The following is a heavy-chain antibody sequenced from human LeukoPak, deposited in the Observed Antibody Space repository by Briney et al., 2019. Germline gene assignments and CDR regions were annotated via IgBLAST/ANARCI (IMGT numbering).Heavy chain of an antibody. CDR1: GYTFTGYY. J-gene: IGHJ6*02. Sequence: SVKVSCKASGYTFTGYYMHWVRQAPGQGLEWMGRIIPILGIANYAQKFQGRVTITADKSTSTAYMELSSLRSEDTAVYYCARDVLRFLEWSSTNYYYYGMDVWGQGTTVTVSS. D-gene: IGHD3-3*01. CDR2: IIPILGIA. CDR3: ARDVLRFLEWSSTNYYYYGMDV. V-gene: IGHV1-69*04.